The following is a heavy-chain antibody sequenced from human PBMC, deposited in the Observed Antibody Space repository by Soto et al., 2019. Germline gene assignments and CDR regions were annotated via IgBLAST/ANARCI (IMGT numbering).Heavy chain of an antibody. D-gene: IGHD3-22*01. CDR3: ARQPYYYDSSGYCDY. J-gene: IGHJ4*02. Sequence: QLQLQESGPGLVKPSETLSLTCTVSGGSISSSSYYWGWIRQPPGKGLEWIGSIYYSGSTYYNPSLKSRVTISVDTSKNQFSLKLSSVTAADTAVYYCARQPYYYDSSGYCDYWGQGTLVTVSS. V-gene: IGHV4-39*01. CDR1: GGSISSSSYY. CDR2: IYYSGST.